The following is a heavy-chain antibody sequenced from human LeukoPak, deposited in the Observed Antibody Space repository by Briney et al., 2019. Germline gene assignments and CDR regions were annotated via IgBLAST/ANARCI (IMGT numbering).Heavy chain of an antibody. CDR1: GGTFSSYA. J-gene: IGHJ6*03. Sequence: SVKVSCKASGGTFSSYAISWVRQAPGQGLEWMGRIIPIFGTANYAQKFQGRVTITTDESTSTAYMELSSLRSEDTAVYYCARDRRGTIFGVVTERPYYYYYYYMDVWGRGTTVTVSS. CDR3: ARDRRGTIFGVVTERPYYYYYYYMDV. V-gene: IGHV1-69*05. CDR2: IIPIFGTA. D-gene: IGHD3-3*01.